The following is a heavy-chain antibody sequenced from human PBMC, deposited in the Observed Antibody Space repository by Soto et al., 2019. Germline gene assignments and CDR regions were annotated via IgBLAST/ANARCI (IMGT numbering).Heavy chain of an antibody. Sequence: QVPLVESGGGVVQPGRSLRLSCAASSSTFSNYGMHWVRQAPGKGLEWVAVIWYDGQTKFYPDSVKGRFTISRDNSNNTLYLQMNSLRAEDTAVYYCATVDNYYGSVFWGQGTLVTVSS. CDR1: SSTFSNYG. CDR3: ATVDNYYGSVF. V-gene: IGHV3-33*01. J-gene: IGHJ4*02. D-gene: IGHD3-10*01. CDR2: IWYDGQTK.